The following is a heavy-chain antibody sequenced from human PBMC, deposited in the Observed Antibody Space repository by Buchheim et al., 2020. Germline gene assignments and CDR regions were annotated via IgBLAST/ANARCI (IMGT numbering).Heavy chain of an antibody. D-gene: IGHD1-14*01. CDR2: ISAGGETT. CDR3: VKRAGRTTNYWYYFDY. V-gene: IGHV3-23*01. Sequence: DVELLESGGGLVRPGGSLRLSCAASGFIFNTYALTWVRQAPGKGLEWVSTISAGGETTYYADSVRGRFTISRDNSKDTLFLHLSSLRAEDTAIYYCVKRAGRTTNYWYYFDYWGQGAL. J-gene: IGHJ4*02. CDR1: GFIFNTYA.